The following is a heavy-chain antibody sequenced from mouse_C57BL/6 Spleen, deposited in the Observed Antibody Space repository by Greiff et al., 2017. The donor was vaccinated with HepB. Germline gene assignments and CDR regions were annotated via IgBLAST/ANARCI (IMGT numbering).Heavy chain of an antibody. CDR2: ISYDGSN. Sequence: EVQLQESGPGLVKPSQSLSLTCSVTGYSITSGYYWNWIRQFPGNKLEWMGYISYDGSNNYNPSLKNRISITRDTSKNQFFLKLNSVTTEDTATYYCARDTGIYYGSSYYFDYWGQGTTLTVSS. CDR3: ARDTGIYYGSSYYFDY. D-gene: IGHD1-1*01. V-gene: IGHV3-6*01. J-gene: IGHJ2*01. CDR1: GYSITSGYY.